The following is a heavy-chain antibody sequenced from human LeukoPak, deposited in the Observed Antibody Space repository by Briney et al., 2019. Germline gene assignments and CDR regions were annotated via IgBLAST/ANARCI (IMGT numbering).Heavy chain of an antibody. J-gene: IGHJ4*02. CDR3: ARAPPRSYYDSSGYYY. Sequence: ASVKVSCKASGGTFSSHAISWVRQAPGQGLEWMGGIIPIFGTANYAQKFQGRVTITADESTSTAYMELSSLRSEDTAVYYCARAPPRSYYDSSGYYYWGQGTLVTVSS. CDR1: GGTFSSHA. CDR2: IIPIFGTA. D-gene: IGHD3-22*01. V-gene: IGHV1-69*13.